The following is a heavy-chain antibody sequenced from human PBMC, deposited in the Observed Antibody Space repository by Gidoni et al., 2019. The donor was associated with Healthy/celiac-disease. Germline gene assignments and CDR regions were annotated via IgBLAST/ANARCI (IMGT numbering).Heavy chain of an antibody. Sequence: QVQLQESGPGLVKPSQTLSLTCTVSGGPISSGGYYWSWVRPHPGQGLEWIGYIYYSGSTYYNPSLKSRVTISVDTSKNQFSLKLSSVTAADTAVYYCARGQREFTMTSVWGQGTTVTVSS. CDR2: IYYSGST. D-gene: IGHD3-22*01. CDR1: GGPISSGGYY. V-gene: IGHV4-31*03. J-gene: IGHJ6*02. CDR3: ARGQREFTMTSV.